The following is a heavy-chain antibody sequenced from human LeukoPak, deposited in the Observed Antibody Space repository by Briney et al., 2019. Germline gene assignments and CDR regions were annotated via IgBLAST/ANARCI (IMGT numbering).Heavy chain of an antibody. CDR2: IRSKAYGGTT. CDR1: GFTFGDYA. D-gene: IGHD5-18*01. V-gene: IGHV3-49*04. CDR3: TRGRRGYSYGYNDY. J-gene: IGHJ4*02. Sequence: PGGSLRLSCTASGFTFGDYAMSWVRQAPGKGLEWVGFIRSKAYGGTTEYAASAKGRFTISRDDSKSIAYLQMNSPKTEDTAVYYCTRGRRGYSYGYNDYWGQGTLVTVSS.